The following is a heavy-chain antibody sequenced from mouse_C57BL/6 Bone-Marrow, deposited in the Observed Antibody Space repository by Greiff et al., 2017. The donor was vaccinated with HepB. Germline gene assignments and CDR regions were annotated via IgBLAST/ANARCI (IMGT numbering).Heavy chain of an antibody. CDR3: ARYWDGWYFDV. CDR1: GYTFTSYW. J-gene: IGHJ1*03. D-gene: IGHD4-1*01. V-gene: IGHV1-64*01. Sequence: VKLQQSGAELVKPGASVKLSCKASGYTFTSYWMHWVKQRPGQGLEWIGMIHPNSGSTNYNEKFKSKATLTVDKSSSTAYMQLSSLTSEDSAVYYCARYWDGWYFDVWGTGTTVTVSS. CDR2: IHPNSGST.